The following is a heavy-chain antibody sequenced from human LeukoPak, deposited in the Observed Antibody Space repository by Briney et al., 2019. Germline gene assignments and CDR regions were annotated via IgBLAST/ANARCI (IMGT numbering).Heavy chain of an antibody. V-gene: IGHV3-7*03. CDR1: EFTFSSFW. CDR3: ARRSGGDAFDM. Sequence: GSLRLSCAASEFTFSSFWMIWVRQAPGKGLEWVASIRPDGSERYFVESVKGRFTLSRDNAKDSLNLQMNSLRAEDTAVYYCARRSGGDAFDMWGHGTMVTVSS. D-gene: IGHD2-15*01. J-gene: IGHJ3*02. CDR2: IRPDGSER.